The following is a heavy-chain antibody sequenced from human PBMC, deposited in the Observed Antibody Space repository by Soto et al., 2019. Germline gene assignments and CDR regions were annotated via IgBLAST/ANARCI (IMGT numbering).Heavy chain of an antibody. CDR2: IHWNSGGM. V-gene: IGHV3-9*01. D-gene: IGHD3-22*01. CDR1: GFPFDDYA. J-gene: IGHJ4*02. Sequence: GGSLRLSCASSGFPFDDYAMHWVRQAPGKGLEWVSGIHWNSGGMGYADSVKGRFTVSRDNAKNSLYLQMNSLRLEDTALYYCVKETGNYYDSSGYYFDYWGQGTLVTVSS. CDR3: VKETGNYYDSSGYYFDY.